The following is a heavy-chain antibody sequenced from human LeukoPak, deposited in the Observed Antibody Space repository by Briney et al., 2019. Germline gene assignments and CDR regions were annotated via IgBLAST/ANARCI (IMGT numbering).Heavy chain of an antibody. Sequence: GGSLRLSCAASGFTFSSYNMNWVRQAPGKGLEWVSSISSSSTYIYYADSMKGRFTISRDNAKNSLSLQMTSLRAADTAVYYCAKDHGDWSFDYWGQGTLVTVSS. J-gene: IGHJ4*02. D-gene: IGHD4-17*01. CDR2: ISSSSTYI. CDR1: GFTFSSYN. V-gene: IGHV3-21*04. CDR3: AKDHGDWSFDY.